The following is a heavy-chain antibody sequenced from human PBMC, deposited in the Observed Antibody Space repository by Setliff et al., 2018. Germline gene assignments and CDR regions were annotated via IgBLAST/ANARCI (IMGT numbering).Heavy chain of an antibody. CDR2: INHSGST. D-gene: IGHD6-19*01. CDR3: ARGYGYSSGWYRVYFDC. J-gene: IGHJ4*02. Sequence: SETLSLTCAVYGGSFSGYYWSWIRQPPGKGLEWIGEINHSGSTNYNPSLKSRVTISVDTSKNQFSLKLSSVTAADTAVYYCARGYGYSSGWYRVYFDCWGQGTLVTVS. V-gene: IGHV4-34*01. CDR1: GGSFSGYY.